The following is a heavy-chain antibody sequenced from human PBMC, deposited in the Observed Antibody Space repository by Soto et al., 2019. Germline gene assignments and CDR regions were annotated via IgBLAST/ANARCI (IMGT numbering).Heavy chain of an antibody. CDR3: ARTYSSSIHYYYGMDV. CDR2: ISYDGSNK. J-gene: IGHJ6*02. D-gene: IGHD6-6*01. V-gene: IGHV3-30-3*01. Sequence: QVQLVESGGGVVQPRRSLRLSCAASGFTFSSYAMHWVRQAPGKGLEWVAVISYDGSNKYYADSVKGRFTISRDNSKNTLYLQMNSLRAEDTAVYYCARTYSSSIHYYYGMDVWGQGTTVTVSS. CDR1: GFTFSSYA.